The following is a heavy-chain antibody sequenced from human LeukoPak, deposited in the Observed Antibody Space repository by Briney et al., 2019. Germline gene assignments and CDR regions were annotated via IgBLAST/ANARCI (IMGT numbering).Heavy chain of an antibody. CDR3: ETTYYDFWSGYYEAPYYFDY. D-gene: IGHD3-3*01. Sequence: GESLRLSCAASGFTFSSYGMHWVRQAPGKGLEWVAFIRYDGSNKYYADSVKGRFTISRDNSKNTLYLQMNSLRAEDTAVYYCETTYYDFWSGYYEAPYYFDYWGQGTLVTVSS. J-gene: IGHJ4*02. CDR2: IRYDGSNK. V-gene: IGHV3-30*02. CDR1: GFTFSSYG.